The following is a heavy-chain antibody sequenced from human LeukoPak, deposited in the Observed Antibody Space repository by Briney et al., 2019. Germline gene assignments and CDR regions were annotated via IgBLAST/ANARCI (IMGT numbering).Heavy chain of an antibody. J-gene: IGHJ6*02. CDR2: IYYSGST. CDR1: GGSISSSSYY. CDR3: ARQGPLYYYGMDV. Sequence: SETLSLTCTVSGGSISSSSYYWGWIRQPPGKGLEWIGSIYYSGSTYYNPSLKSRVTISVDTSKNQFSLKLSSVTAADTAVYYCARQGPLYYYGMDVWGQGTTVTVSS. V-gene: IGHV4-39*07.